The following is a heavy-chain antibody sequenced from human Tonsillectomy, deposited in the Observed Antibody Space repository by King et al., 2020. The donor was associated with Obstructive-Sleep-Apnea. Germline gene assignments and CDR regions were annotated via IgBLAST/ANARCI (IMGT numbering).Heavy chain of an antibody. CDR3: ARGEGANYHGSGSYRWFDP. CDR2: SIPIFGTA. D-gene: IGHD3-10*01. J-gene: IGHJ5*02. Sequence: QLVQSGAEVKKPGSSVKVSCKASGGTFSNYAISWVRQAPGQGLEWMGGSIPIFGTANYAQKFQGRVTITADESTSTAYMELSSLRSEDTAVYYCARGEGANYHGSGSYRWFDPWGQGTLVTVSS. V-gene: IGHV1-69*01. CDR1: GGTFSNYA.